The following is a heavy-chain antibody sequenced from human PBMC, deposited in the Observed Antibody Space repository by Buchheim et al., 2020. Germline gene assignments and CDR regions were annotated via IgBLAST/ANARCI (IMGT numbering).Heavy chain of an antibody. CDR3: ARESYRVDSDVFFWSGPRKGALHGRFDI. D-gene: IGHD3-3*01. V-gene: IGHV4-59*01. J-gene: IGHJ3*02. CDR2: IYYSGST. Sequence: QVQLQESGPGLVKPSETLSLTCTVSGGSISSYYWSWIRQPPGKGLEWIGYIYYSGSTNYNPSLKSRVTISVDTSKNQFSLKLSSVTAADTAVYYCARESYRVDSDVFFWSGPRKGALHGRFDIWGQGT. CDR1: GGSISSYY.